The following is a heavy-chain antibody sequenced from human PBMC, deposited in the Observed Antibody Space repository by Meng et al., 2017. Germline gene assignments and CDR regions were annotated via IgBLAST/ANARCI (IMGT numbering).Heavy chain of an antibody. Sequence: GESLKISCAASGFTFSSYEMNWVRQAPGKGLEWVSYISSSGSTIYYADSVKGRFTIFRDNAKNSLYLQMNSLRAEDTAVYYCARGTPRERGYSYGYRFFDYWGQGTLVTVSS. V-gene: IGHV3-48*03. CDR3: ARGTPRERGYSYGYRFFDY. J-gene: IGHJ4*02. CDR2: ISSSGSTI. CDR1: GFTFSSYE. D-gene: IGHD5-18*01.